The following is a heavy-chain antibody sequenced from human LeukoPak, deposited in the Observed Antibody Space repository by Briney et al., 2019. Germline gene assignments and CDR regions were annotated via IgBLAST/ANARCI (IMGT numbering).Heavy chain of an antibody. V-gene: IGHV4-34*01. CDR3: ASCGPPDYYDSSGYYF. CDR1: GGSFSGCY. J-gene: IGHJ4*02. D-gene: IGHD3-22*01. CDR2: INHSGST. Sequence: PSETLSLTCAVYGGSFSGCYWSWIRQPPGKGLEWIGEINHSGSTNYNPSLKSRVTISVDTSKNQFSLKLSSVTAADTAVYYCASCGPPDYYDSSGYYFWGQGTLVTVSS.